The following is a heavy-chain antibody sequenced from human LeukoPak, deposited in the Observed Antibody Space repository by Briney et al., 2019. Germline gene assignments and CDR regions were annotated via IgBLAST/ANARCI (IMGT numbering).Heavy chain of an antibody. Sequence: ASVRVSCKASGYTLTGYYMHWVRQAPGQGLEWMGRINPNSGGTNYAQRFQGRVTMTRDTSISTAYMELSRLRSDDTAVYYCARDHYGYSSGSGFDCWGQGILVTVSS. J-gene: IGHJ4*02. D-gene: IGHD3-10*01. CDR2: INPNSGGT. CDR3: ARDHYGYSSGSGFDC. CDR1: GYTLTGYY. V-gene: IGHV1-2*06.